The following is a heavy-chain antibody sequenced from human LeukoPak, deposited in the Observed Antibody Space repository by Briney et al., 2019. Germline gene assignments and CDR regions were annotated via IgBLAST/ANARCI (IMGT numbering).Heavy chain of an antibody. CDR1: GFTLSDYA. Sequence: GGSLRLSCAVSGFTLSDYAMSWVRQAPGKGPEWISAIRGGSRDTYYADSVRGRFTISRDNSKNTLYLQMNSLSAEDTAVYYCAKDLFGVAGSWGYFQYWGPGTLVTVSS. CDR2: IRGGSRDT. V-gene: IGHV3-23*01. CDR3: AKDLFGVAGSWGYFQY. J-gene: IGHJ1*01. D-gene: IGHD6-19*01.